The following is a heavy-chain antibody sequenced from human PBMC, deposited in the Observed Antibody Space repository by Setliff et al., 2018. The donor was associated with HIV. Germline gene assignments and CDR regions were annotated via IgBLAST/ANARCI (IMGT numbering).Heavy chain of an antibody. CDR1: DVTPSNYA. J-gene: IGHJ4*02. V-gene: IGHV1-69*13. CDR2: IIPVFAAA. CDR3: ARIPNHSSGFDY. D-gene: IGHD3-22*01. Sequence: SVKVSCKVSDVTPSNYALNGVRQAPGQGLEWMGAIIPVFAAANYAQKFQGRVTITADESTLTAYMELSNLSSEETAVSYWARIPNHSSGFDYWGQGTPVTV.